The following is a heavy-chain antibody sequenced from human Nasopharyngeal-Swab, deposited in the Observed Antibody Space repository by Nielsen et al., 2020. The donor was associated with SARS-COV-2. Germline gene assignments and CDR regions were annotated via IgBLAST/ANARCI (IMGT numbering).Heavy chain of an antibody. CDR2: IKQDGSEK. Sequence: GGSLRLSCAASGFTFSSYWMSWVRQAPGKGLEWVANIKQDGSEKYYVDSAKGRFTISRDNAKNSLYLQMNSLRAEDTAVYYCAREWRERGLGSSGSRPQANAFDIWGQGTMVTVSS. CDR3: AREWRERGLGSSGSRPQANAFDI. CDR1: GFTFSSYW. J-gene: IGHJ3*02. V-gene: IGHV3-7*01. D-gene: IGHD1-26*01.